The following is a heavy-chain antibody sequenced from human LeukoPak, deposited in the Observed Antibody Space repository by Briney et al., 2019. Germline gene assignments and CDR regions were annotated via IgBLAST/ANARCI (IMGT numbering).Heavy chain of an antibody. CDR3: AREAYDYVWGSYLGDAFDI. CDR2: ISAYNGNT. Sequence: ASVKVSCKASGYTFTSYGISWVRQAPGQGLEWMGWISAYNGNTNYAQKLQGRVTMTTDTSTSTAYMELRSLRSDDTAVYYCAREAYDYVWGSYLGDAFDIWGPGTMVTVSS. D-gene: IGHD3-16*01. J-gene: IGHJ3*02. CDR1: GYTFTSYG. V-gene: IGHV1-18*01.